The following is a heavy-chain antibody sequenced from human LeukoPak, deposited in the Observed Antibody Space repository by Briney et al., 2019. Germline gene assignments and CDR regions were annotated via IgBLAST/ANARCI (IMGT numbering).Heavy chain of an antibody. J-gene: IGHJ4*02. CDR3: ARVSHAYYYDSSGYHHFDC. V-gene: IGHV1-2*06. CDR1: GYTFTGYY. Sequence: GASVKVSCKASGYTFTGYYMHWVRQAPGQGLEWMGRINPNSGGTNYAQKFQGRVTMTRDTSISTAYMELSRLRSDDTAVYYCARVSHAYYYDSSGYHHFDCWGQGILVTVSS. CDR2: INPNSGGT. D-gene: IGHD3-22*01.